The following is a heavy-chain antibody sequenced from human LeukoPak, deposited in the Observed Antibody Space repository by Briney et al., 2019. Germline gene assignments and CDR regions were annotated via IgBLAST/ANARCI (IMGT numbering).Heavy chain of an antibody. D-gene: IGHD3-22*01. CDR3: AGLVGRYSSGLYYYYFDY. CDR2: MYLSGTT. J-gene: IGHJ4*02. Sequence: SETLSLTCTVSGDSINSLDLWSWVRQPPGKGLEWIGEMYLSGTTHSNPSVKSRVTISIDKSKNQFFLNLSSVTAADTAVYYCAGLVGRYSSGLYYYYFDYWGQGTLITVSS. CDR1: GDSINSLDL. V-gene: IGHV4-4*02.